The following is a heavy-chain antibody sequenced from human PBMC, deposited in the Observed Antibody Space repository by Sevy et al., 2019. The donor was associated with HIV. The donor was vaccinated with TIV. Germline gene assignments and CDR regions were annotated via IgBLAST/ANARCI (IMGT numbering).Heavy chain of an antibody. CDR2: IGISSSYI. CDR1: GGSFSGYY. D-gene: IGHD3-22*01. J-gene: IGHJ3*02. V-gene: IGHV3-21*01. CDR3: ARANLDSSGSYDAFDI. Sequence: ETLSLTCAVYGGSFSGYYWSWIRQPPGKGLEWVSSIGISSSYIYYADSVKGRFTISRDNAKNSLYLQMNSLRAEDMAVYYCARANLDSSGSYDAFDIWGQGTMVTVSS.